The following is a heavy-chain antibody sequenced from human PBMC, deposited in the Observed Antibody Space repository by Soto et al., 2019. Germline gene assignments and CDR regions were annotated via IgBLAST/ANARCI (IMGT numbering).Heavy chain of an antibody. CDR3: AKSGRGRTMIVVATHAY. CDR2: ISGSGGST. V-gene: IGHV3-23*01. D-gene: IGHD3-22*01. CDR1: GFTFSSYA. J-gene: IGHJ4*02. Sequence: EVQLLESGGGLVQPGGSLRLSCAASGFTFSSYAMSWVRQAPGKGLEWVSAISGSGGSTYYADSVKGRFTISRDNSKNTXYLQMNSLRAEDTAVYYCAKSGRGRTMIVVATHAYWGQGTLVTVSS.